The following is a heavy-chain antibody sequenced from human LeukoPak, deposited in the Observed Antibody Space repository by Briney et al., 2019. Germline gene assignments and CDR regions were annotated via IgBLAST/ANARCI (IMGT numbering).Heavy chain of an antibody. CDR2: FYYSGST. J-gene: IGHJ4*02. Sequence: SETLSLTCTVSGGSISSSSYYWGWIRQPPGKGLDWIGSFYYSGSTYYNPSLKSRVTISVDTSRNQFSLKLSSVTAADTAVYYCARRGYSYYFDYWGQGTLVTVSS. V-gene: IGHV4-39*01. D-gene: IGHD5-18*01. CDR1: GGSISSSSYY. CDR3: ARRGYSYYFDY.